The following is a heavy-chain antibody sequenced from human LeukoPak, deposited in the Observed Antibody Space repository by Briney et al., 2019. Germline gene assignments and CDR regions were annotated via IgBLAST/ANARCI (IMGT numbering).Heavy chain of an antibody. CDR3: ARLNGDGFDI. CDR2: IYAYRGN. Sequence: LSDTLSLTCTVSVCSLGGHYWYWIRQAPGHGLEWIGRIYAYRGNTYAPPHHSRMTMSIDTSKKYVSLKLKTVTAADTAVYYCARLNGDGFDIWGQGAKVTVSS. J-gene: IGHJ3*02. CDR1: VCSLGGHY. V-gene: IGHV4-4*07. D-gene: IGHD2-8*01.